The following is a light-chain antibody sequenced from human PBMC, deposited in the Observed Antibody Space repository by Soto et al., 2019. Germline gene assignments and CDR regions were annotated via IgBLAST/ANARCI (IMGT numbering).Light chain of an antibody. V-gene: IGLV4-69*01. CDR1: SGHSSYA. J-gene: IGLJ2*01. CDR3: QTWGTDIKGV. CDR2: LNSDGSH. Sequence: QPVLTQSPSASASLGASVKLTCTLSSGHSSYAIAWHQQQPEKGPRYLMKLNSDGSHTKGDGIPDRFSGSSSGAERYLTISSLQSEDEADYYCQTWGTDIKGVFGGGTKLTFL.